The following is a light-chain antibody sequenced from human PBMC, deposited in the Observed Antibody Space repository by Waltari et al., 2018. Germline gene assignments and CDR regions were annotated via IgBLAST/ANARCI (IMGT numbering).Light chain of an antibody. CDR1: QTISGY. J-gene: IGKJ1*01. CDR3: QQSYTTPWT. Sequence: DIQMTQSPSSLCASVGDRITITCRAGQTISGYLNWYQQKSGIAPKLLIYAASSLQSGVPSRFSGSGSGTDFTLTINSLQPEDSATYYCQQSYTTPWTFGQGTKVEVK. CDR2: AAS. V-gene: IGKV1-39*01.